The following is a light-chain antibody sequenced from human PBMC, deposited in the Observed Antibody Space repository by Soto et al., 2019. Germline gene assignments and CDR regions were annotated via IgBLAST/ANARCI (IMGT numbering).Light chain of an antibody. CDR2: GAS. CDR3: QQYHQWPLT. CDR1: QNIGSQ. J-gene: IGKJ4*01. V-gene: IGKV3D-15*01. Sequence: EIVMTQSPATLSVSPGERATLSCRASQNIGSQLGWYQQKPGQTPRLLIYGASTRATGISGRFSGSGSGTDFTLTISNLQSEDFAVYYCQQYHQWPLTFGGGTKLEIK.